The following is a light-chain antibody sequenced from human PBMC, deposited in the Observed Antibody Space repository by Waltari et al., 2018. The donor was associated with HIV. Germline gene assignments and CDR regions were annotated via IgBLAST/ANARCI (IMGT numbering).Light chain of an antibody. CDR2: QDT. Sequence: SYDLIQPPSISVSSGQRSTITCSGQYLGNKYASWYLPRPCQPPLLVIFQDTKRPSGIPERFSGSNSGNTVTLTVSDSQAIDEADYFCQAWDGDTYVFGTGTKLTVL. CDR1: YLGNKY. V-gene: IGLV3-1*01. J-gene: IGLJ1*01. CDR3: QAWDGDTYV.